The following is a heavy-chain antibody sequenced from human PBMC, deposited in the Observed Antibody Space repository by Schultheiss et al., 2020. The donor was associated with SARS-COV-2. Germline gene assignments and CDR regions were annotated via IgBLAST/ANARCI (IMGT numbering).Heavy chain of an antibody. CDR3: ARDYGSSGWFDP. CDR1: GGSISSGSYY. CDR2: IYYSGST. V-gene: IGHV4-39*07. D-gene: IGHD6-13*01. J-gene: IGHJ5*02. Sequence: SETLSLTCTVSGGSISSGSYYWSWIRQPPGKGLEWIGSIYYSGSTYYNPSLKSRVTISVDTSKNQFSLKLSSVTAADTAVYYCARDYGSSGWFDPWGQGTLVTVSS.